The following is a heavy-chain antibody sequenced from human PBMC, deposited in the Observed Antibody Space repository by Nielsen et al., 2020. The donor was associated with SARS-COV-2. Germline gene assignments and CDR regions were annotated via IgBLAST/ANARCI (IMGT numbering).Heavy chain of an antibody. V-gene: IGHV3-30-3*01. CDR1: GFTFSSYA. CDR3: ARESILWFGTTDY. J-gene: IGHJ4*02. CDR2: ISYDGSNK. D-gene: IGHD3-10*01. Sequence: GESLKISCAASGFTFSSYALHWVRQAPGKGLEWVAVISYDGSNKYYADSVKGRFTISRDNSKNTLYLQMNSLRAEDTAVYYCARESILWFGTTDYWGQGTLVTVSS.